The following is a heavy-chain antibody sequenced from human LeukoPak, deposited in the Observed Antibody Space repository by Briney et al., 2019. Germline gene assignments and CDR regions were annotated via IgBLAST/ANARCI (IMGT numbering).Heavy chain of an antibody. Sequence: ASVKVSCKASGYTFTSYDINWVRQATGQGLEWMGWMNPNSGNTGYAQKFQGRVTMTRHTSISTAYMELSSLRSEDTAVYYCARSLRMMGIAAAGTEYWGQGTLVTVSS. CDR1: GYTFTSYD. V-gene: IGHV1-8*01. D-gene: IGHD6-13*01. CDR2: MNPNSGNT. CDR3: ARSLRMMGIAAAGTEY. J-gene: IGHJ4*02.